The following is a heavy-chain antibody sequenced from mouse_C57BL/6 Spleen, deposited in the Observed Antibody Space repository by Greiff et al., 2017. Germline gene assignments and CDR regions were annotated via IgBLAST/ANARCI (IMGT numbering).Heavy chain of an antibody. CDR1: GFTFSSYA. V-gene: IGHV5-4*01. CDR3: ARDEDSNLWYVDV. CDR2: SSDGGSYT. J-gene: IGHJ1*03. D-gene: IGHD2-5*01. Sequence: EVMLVESGGGLVKPGGSLKLSCAASGFTFSSYAMSWVRQTPEKRLEWVATSSDGGSYTYYPANVKGRFTISRDNAKNNLYLQMSHLTSEDTAMCYCARDEDSNLWYVDVWGTGTTLTVSS.